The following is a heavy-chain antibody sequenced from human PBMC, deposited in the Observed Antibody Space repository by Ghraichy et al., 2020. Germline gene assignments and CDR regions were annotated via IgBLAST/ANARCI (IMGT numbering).Heavy chain of an antibody. CDR3: ARVSGDSAANTPAYYYYMDV. D-gene: IGHD6-13*01. CDR2: ISSSSSYI. CDR1: GFTFSSYS. J-gene: IGHJ6*03. V-gene: IGHV3-21*01. Sequence: GESLNISCAASGFTFSSYSMNWVRQAPGKGLEWVSSISSSSSYIYYADSVKGRFTISRDNAKNSLYLQMNSLRAEDTAVYYCARVSGDSAANTPAYYYYMDVWGKGTTVTVSS.